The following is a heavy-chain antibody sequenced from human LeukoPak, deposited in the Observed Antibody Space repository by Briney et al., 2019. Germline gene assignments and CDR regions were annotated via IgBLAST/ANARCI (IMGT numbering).Heavy chain of an antibody. D-gene: IGHD4-11*01. J-gene: IGHJ4*02. Sequence: SETLSLTCTVSANSISSGYYWGWSRQPPGKGREGIGNIYQSGTTYNTPYLQSRVTISTDTSKNQFSLKLSSVTAADTAVYYCARVTYSTYASFDFWGQGTLVTVSS. V-gene: IGHV4-38-2*02. CDR3: ARVTYSTYASFDF. CDR1: ANSISSGYY. CDR2: IYQSGTT.